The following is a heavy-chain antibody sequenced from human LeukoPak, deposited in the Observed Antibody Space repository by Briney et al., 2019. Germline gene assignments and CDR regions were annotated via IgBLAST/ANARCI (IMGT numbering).Heavy chain of an antibody. CDR3: ARARSPNNYDFWSGYYLDY. D-gene: IGHD3-3*01. CDR1: GGTFSSYA. J-gene: IGHJ4*02. Sequence: ASVKVSCKASGGTFSSYAISWVRQAPGQGLEWMGGIIPIFGTANYAQKFQGRVTITTDESTSTAYMELSSLRSEDTAVYYCARARSPNNYDFWSGYYLDYWGQGTLVTVSS. CDR2: IIPIFGTA. V-gene: IGHV1-69*05.